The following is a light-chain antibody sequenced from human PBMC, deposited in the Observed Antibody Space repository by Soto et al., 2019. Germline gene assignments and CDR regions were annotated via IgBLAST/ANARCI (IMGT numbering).Light chain of an antibody. CDR3: QQYGSSRT. Sequence: EIVLTQSPCTLSLSPGERATLSCRASQSVSSSYLAWYQQKPGQAPRLLIYGASSRATGIPDRFSGSGSGTDFTLTISRLEPEDFAVYYCQQYGSSRTFGQGNKVDIK. CDR2: GAS. J-gene: IGKJ1*01. V-gene: IGKV3-20*01. CDR1: QSVSSSY.